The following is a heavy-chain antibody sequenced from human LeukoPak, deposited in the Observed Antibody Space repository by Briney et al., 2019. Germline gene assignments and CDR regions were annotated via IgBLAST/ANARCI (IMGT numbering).Heavy chain of an antibody. CDR1: GYSFTSYW. V-gene: IGHV5-51*01. Sequence: ESLKISCKGSGYSFTSYWIGWVRQMPGKGLEWMGIIYPGDSDTRYRPSFQGQVAVSADKSISTAYLQWSSLKASDTAMYYCARTVGDYYDSSGYYVDYWGQGTLVTVSS. CDR3: ARTVGDYYDSSGYYVDY. D-gene: IGHD3-22*01. CDR2: IYPGDSDT. J-gene: IGHJ4*02.